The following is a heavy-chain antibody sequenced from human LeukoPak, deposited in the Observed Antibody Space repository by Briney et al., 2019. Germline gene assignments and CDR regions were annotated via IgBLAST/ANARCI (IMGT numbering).Heavy chain of an antibody. J-gene: IGHJ4*02. V-gene: IGHV4-38-2*02. Sequence: PSETLSLTCTVSGYSISSGYLWGWIRQPPGKGLEWIGSTYHGGTTYSNPSLKSRVIISEDTSKNQFSLKLSSVTAADTAVYYCARGSGDWTYYFDYWGQGTWSPSPQ. CDR3: ARGSGDWTYYFDY. CDR1: GYSISSGYL. D-gene: IGHD2-21*02. CDR2: TYHGGTT.